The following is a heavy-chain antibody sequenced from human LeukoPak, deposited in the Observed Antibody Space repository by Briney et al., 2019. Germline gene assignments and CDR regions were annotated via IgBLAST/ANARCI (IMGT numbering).Heavy chain of an antibody. CDR3: ARWVGVTSYFDY. CDR2: IYFSGST. D-gene: IGHD1-26*01. Sequence: SETLSLTCTVSGGSISSYYWSWIRQPPGKGLEWIGYIYFSGSTNYSPSLKSRVTILVDTSKNQFSLKLSSVTAADTAVYYCARWVGVTSYFDYWGQGTLVTVSS. J-gene: IGHJ4*02. V-gene: IGHV4-59*01. CDR1: GGSISSYY.